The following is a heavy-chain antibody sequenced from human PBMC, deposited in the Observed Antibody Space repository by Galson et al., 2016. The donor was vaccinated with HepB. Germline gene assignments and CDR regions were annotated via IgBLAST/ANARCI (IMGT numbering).Heavy chain of an antibody. CDR3: ARGQGPVAGGYYYYGLDV. CDR2: ISYDGSYK. J-gene: IGHJ6*02. CDR1: GFTFSSYA. D-gene: IGHD6-19*01. Sequence: SLRLSCAASGFTFSSYAMYWVRQAPGKGLEWLAVISYDGSYKYYAESVQGRFTISRDKSENTLYLQMNSLSREDTALFYCARGQGPVAGGYYYYGLDVWGQGTLVTVSS. V-gene: IGHV3-30-3*01.